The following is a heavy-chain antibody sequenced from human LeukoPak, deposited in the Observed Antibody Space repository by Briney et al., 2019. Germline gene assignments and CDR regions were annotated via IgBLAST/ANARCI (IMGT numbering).Heavy chain of an antibody. CDR1: GGTFSSYA. J-gene: IGHJ4*02. D-gene: IGHD3-3*01. V-gene: IGHV1-69*05. CDR3: VKGQEYLEWFYEY. CDR2: IIPIFGTT. Sequence: SVKVSCKASGGTFSSYAISWVRQAPGQGLEWMGGIIPIFGTTNYAQKFQGRVTITTDESTSTAYMELSSLRSEDTAVYYCVKGQEYLEWFYEYWGQGSLVTVSS.